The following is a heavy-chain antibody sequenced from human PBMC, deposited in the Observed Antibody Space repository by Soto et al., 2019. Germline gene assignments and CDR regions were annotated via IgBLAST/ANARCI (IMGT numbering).Heavy chain of an antibody. CDR1: GGTFSSYA. D-gene: IGHD3-16*02. CDR2: IIPIFGTA. CDR3: AREGHVGAIVGAFDI. V-gene: IGHV1-69*12. Sequence: QVQLVQSGAEVKKPGSSVKVSCKASGGTFSSYAISWVRQAPGQGLEWMGGIIPIFGTANYAQKFQGRVTITADEYTNTGYMELSSLRSEDTAVYYCAREGHVGAIVGAFDIWGQGTMVTVSS. J-gene: IGHJ3*02.